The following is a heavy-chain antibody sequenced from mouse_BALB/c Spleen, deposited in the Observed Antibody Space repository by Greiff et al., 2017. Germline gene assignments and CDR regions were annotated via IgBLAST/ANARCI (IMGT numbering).Heavy chain of an antibody. V-gene: IGHV2-9*02. CDR3: ARESITTAYYAMDY. CDR1: GFSLTSYG. J-gene: IGHJ4*01. CDR2: IWAGGST. Sequence: VQGVESGPGLVAPSQSLSITCTVSGFSLTSYGVHWVRQPPGKGLEWLGVIWAGGSTNYNSALMSRLSISKDNSKSQVFLKMNSLQTDDTAMYYCARESITTAYYAMDYWGQGTSVTVSS. D-gene: IGHD1-2*01.